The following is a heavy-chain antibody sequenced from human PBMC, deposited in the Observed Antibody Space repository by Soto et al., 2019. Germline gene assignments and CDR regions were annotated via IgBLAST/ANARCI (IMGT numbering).Heavy chain of an antibody. D-gene: IGHD4-4*01. CDR1: GGTFSNFA. V-gene: IGHV1-69*01. CDR3: AASGMDVLGYDYKDTEGLDI. J-gene: IGHJ3*02. CDR2: IIPLFNVA. Sequence: QVQLVQSGPEVKKPGSSVKVSCEASGGTFSNFAVNWVRQAPGQGIEWVGGIIPLFNVAKYAQKFEGRVTIVADDSTSTAYMDLSSLRSDDTAVYYCAASGMDVLGYDYKDTEGLDIWGQGTMVTVSS.